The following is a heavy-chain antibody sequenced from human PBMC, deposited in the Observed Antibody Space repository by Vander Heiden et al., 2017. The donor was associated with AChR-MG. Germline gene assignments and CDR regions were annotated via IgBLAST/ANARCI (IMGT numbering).Heavy chain of an antibody. CDR3: ARHIIYGDYVVDY. Sequence: EVQLVQSGAGVKKPGESPRISRTASGSSFTCYWLHWVRQTRGAGLGWMGRIDPSDSYTNYSPSIQGHVTISADKSIGAAYLQLNSMKASDTAVYYCARHIIYGDYVVDYWGQGTLVTVSS. J-gene: IGHJ4*02. V-gene: IGHV5-10-1*03. D-gene: IGHD4-17*01. CDR2: IDPSDSYT. CDR1: GSSFTCYW.